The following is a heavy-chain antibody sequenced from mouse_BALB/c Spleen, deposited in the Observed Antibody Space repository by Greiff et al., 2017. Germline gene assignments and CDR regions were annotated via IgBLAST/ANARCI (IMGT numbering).Heavy chain of an antibody. V-gene: IGHV7-3*02. CDR3: ARDHYFDY. J-gene: IGHJ2*01. CDR1: GFTFTDYY. CDR2: IRNKANGYTT. Sequence: EVQRVESGGGLVQPGGSLRLSCATSGFTFTDYYMSWVRQPPGKALEWLGFIRNKANGYTTEYSASVKGRFTISRDNSQSILYLQMNTLRAEDSATYYCARDHYFDYWGQGTTLTVSS.